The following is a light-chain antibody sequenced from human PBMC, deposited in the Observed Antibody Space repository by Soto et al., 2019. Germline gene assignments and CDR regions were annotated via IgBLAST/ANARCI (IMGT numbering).Light chain of an antibody. V-gene: IGKV1-39*01. CDR2: AAS. CDR1: QSISSY. Sequence: DIQMTQSPSSLSASVGDRVTITCRASQSISSYLNWYQQKPGKAPKLLIYAASSLQSGVSSRFSGSGSGTDFTLTISSLQPEDFATYYCQQSYSTPWPFGQGTKVEIK. J-gene: IGKJ1*01. CDR3: QQSYSTPWP.